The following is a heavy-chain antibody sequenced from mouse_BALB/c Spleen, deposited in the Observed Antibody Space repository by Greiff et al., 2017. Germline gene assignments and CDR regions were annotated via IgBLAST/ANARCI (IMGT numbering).Heavy chain of an antibody. Sequence: EVKLMESGPGLVKPSQSLSLTCTVTGYSITSDYAWNWIRQFPGNKLEWMGYISYDGSNNYNPSLKNRISITRDTSKNQFFLKLNSVTTEDTATYYCAREGYYGSSHWYFDVWGAGTTVTVSS. D-gene: IGHD1-1*01. V-gene: IGHV3-6*02. J-gene: IGHJ1*01. CDR3: AREGYYGSSHWYFDV. CDR2: ISYDGSN. CDR1: GYSITSDYA.